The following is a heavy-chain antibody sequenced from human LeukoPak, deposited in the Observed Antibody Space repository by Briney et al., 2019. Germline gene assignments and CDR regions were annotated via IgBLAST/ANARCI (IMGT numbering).Heavy chain of an antibody. CDR3: AKVRSGSSYGGMDV. Sequence: PGGSLRLSCAASGFTFSSYAMSWVRQAPGKGLEWVSAISGSGGSTYYADSVKGRFTISRDNSKNTLYLQMNSLRAEDTAVYYCAKVRSGSSYGGMDVWGQGTAVTVSS. D-gene: IGHD5-18*01. CDR2: ISGSGGST. CDR1: GFTFSSYA. V-gene: IGHV3-23*01. J-gene: IGHJ6*02.